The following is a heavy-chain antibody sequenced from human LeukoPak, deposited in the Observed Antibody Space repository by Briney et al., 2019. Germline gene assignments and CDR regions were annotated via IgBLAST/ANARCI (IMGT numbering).Heavy chain of an antibody. D-gene: IGHD5-24*01. J-gene: IGHJ4*02. CDR1: GGSISSYY. Sequence: SETLSLTCTVSGGSISSYYWSWIRQPPGKGLEWIGYIYYSGSTNYNPSLKSRVTISVDTSKNQFSLKLSSVTAADTAVYYCAREGERWLRGFDYWGQGTLVTVSS. CDR2: IYYSGST. CDR3: AREGERWLRGFDY. V-gene: IGHV4-59*01.